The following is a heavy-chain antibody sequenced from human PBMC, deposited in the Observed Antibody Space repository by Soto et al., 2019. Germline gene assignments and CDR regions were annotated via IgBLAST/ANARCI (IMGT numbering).Heavy chain of an antibody. CDR3: ARVPGPGVNCSGGSCYYYYYYYGMDV. J-gene: IGHJ6*02. Sequence: QVQLQESGPGLVKPSQTLSLTCTVSGGSISSGGYYWSWIRQHPGKGLEWIGYIYYSGSTYYNPYLKSRVTISVDKSKNQFSLKLSSVTAADTAVYYCARVPGPGVNCSGGSCYYYYYYYGMDVWGQGTTVTVSS. CDR1: GGSISSGGYY. D-gene: IGHD2-15*01. CDR2: IYYSGST. V-gene: IGHV4-31*03.